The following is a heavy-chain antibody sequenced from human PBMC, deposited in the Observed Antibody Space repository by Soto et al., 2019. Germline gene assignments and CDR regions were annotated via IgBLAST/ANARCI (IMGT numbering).Heavy chain of an antibody. V-gene: IGHV4-34*01. CDR1: GGSFSGYY. J-gene: IGHJ6*03. Sequence: SETLSLTCAVYGGSFSGYYWSWIRQPPGKGLEWIGEINHSGSTNYNPSLKSRVTISVDTSKNQLSLKLSSVTAADTAVYYCARGTAAAGTVYYYMDVWGKGTMVTVSS. CDR3: ARGTAAAGTVYYYMDV. D-gene: IGHD6-13*01. CDR2: INHSGST.